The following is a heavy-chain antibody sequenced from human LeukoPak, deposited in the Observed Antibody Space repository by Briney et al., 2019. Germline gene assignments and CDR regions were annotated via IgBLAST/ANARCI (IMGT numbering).Heavy chain of an antibody. Sequence: PGGSLRLSCAASGFTFDDYAMHWVRQAPGKGLEWVSLISGDGGSIYYADSVKGRFTISRDNSKNSLYLQMNSLRTEDSALYYCAKGSTNYYGSGSYQRTTYSDCWGQGTLVTVSS. J-gene: IGHJ4*02. D-gene: IGHD3-10*01. CDR1: GFTFDDYA. CDR2: ISGDGGSI. CDR3: AKGSTNYYGSGSYQRTTYSDC. V-gene: IGHV3-43*02.